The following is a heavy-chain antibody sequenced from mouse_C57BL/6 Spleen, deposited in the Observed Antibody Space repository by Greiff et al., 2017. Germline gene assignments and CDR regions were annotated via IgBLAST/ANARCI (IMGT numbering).Heavy chain of an antibody. V-gene: IGHV1-64*01. CDR2: IHPNSGST. CDR3: ARAPIYYDYEDYFDY. D-gene: IGHD2-4*01. CDR1: GYTFTSYW. J-gene: IGHJ2*01. Sequence: VQLQQSGAELVKPGASVKLSCKASGYTFTSYWMHWVKQRPGQGLEWIGMIHPNSGSTNYNEKFKSKATLTVDKSSSTAYMQLSSLTSEDSAVYYCARAPIYYDYEDYFDYWGQGTTLTVSS.